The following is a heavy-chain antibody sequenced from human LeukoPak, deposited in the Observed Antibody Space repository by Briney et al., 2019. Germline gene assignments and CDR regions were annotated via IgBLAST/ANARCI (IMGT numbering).Heavy chain of an antibody. V-gene: IGHV3-23*01. Sequence: GGSLRLSCAASGFTFSSYAMSWVRQAPGKGLEWVSAISGSGGSTYYADSVKGRFTISRDNSKNTLYLQMNSLRAEDTAVYYWAGTYYFVGVGGPPGFYWAQEPLVTVSS. J-gene: IGHJ4*02. CDR2: ISGSGGST. CDR3: AGTYYFVGVGGPPGFY. D-gene: IGHD3-10*02. CDR1: GFTFSSYA.